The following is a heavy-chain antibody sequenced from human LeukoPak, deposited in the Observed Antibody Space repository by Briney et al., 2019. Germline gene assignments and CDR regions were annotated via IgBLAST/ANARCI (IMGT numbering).Heavy chain of an antibody. V-gene: IGHV4-39*02. Sequence: SETLSLTCTVSGDSISSSSSYWGWIRQPPGKGLERIGSIYYNGRTYYNPSLKSRVTISVDTSKNNFSLKLSSVPASDTAVYFGARLTTVGCISPSCYVDFWGQGTLVSVSS. J-gene: IGHJ4*02. D-gene: IGHD2-2*01. CDR1: GDSISSSSSY. CDR2: IYYNGRT. CDR3: ARLTTVGCISPSCYVDF.